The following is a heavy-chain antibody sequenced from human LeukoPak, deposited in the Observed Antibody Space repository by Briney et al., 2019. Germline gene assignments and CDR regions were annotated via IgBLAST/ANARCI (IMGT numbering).Heavy chain of an antibody. CDR1: GFTFSSYA. Sequence: GGSLRLSCAASGFTFSSYAMSWVRRAPGKGLEWVSAISGSGGSTYYADSVKGRFTISRDNSKNTLYLQMNSLRAEDTAVYYCAKVEGYCSSTSCSVDAFDIWGQGTMVTVSS. CDR2: ISGSGGST. V-gene: IGHV3-23*01. CDR3: AKVEGYCSSTSCSVDAFDI. D-gene: IGHD2-2*01. J-gene: IGHJ3*02.